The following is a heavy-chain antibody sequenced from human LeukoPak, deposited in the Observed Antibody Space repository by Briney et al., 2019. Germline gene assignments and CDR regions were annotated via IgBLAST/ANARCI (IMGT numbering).Heavy chain of an antibody. J-gene: IGHJ5*02. CDR2: IKQDGSAK. CDR1: GFTFSNYW. D-gene: IGHD2-15*01. Sequence: PGGSLRLSCVASGFTFSNYWMSWVRQAPGKGLEWVANIKQDGSAKYYVDSVKGRFTISRDNVENSLHLQMNSLRVEDTAVYYCASNVLKTWGQGTLVTVSS. CDR3: ASNVLKT. V-gene: IGHV3-7*02.